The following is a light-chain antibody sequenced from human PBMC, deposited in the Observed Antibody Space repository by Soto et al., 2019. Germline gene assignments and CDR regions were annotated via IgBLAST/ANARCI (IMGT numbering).Light chain of an antibody. J-gene: IGLJ1*01. CDR2: GNN. CDR3: QSYDTGPSAFYV. CDR1: SSTIGTDYG. V-gene: IGLV1-40*01. Sequence: QSVLTQPPSVSGAPGQRITISCTGASSTIGTDYGVHWYQQLPGAVPKLLIYGNNNRPSGVPDRFSASKSGTSAYLAITGLQAEDEADYYCQSYDTGPSAFYVFGTGTKVTVL.